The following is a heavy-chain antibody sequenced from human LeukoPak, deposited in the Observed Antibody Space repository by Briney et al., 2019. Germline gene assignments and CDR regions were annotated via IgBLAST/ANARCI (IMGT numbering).Heavy chain of an antibody. Sequence: PGGSLRLSCAASGFSFSSYAMSWGSQAPGRGLEWVSGISGSGSRTYHADSVKGRFTSSRDNSKNTLYLQMTSLRVEDTAVYYCAKAYYSSVPDSWFDPWGQGTLLTVSS. CDR2: ISGSGSRT. J-gene: IGHJ5*02. CDR3: AKAYYSSVPDSWFDP. CDR1: GFSFSSYA. D-gene: IGHD1-26*01. V-gene: IGHV3-23*01.